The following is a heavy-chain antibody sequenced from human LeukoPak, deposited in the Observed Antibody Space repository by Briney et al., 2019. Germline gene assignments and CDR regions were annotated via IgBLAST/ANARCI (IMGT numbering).Heavy chain of an antibody. V-gene: IGHV3-48*02. CDR2: TSSSSDSI. D-gene: IGHD5-12*01. Sequence: GGSLRLSCAASGFTFSSYGMNWLRQAPGKRLEWVSYTSSSSDSIYYADSVKGRFTISRDNAENSLYLQMNSLRDEDTAVYYCARAMRSGYDYWGQRTLVTVSS. CDR1: GFTFSSYG. J-gene: IGHJ4*02. CDR3: ARAMRSGYDY.